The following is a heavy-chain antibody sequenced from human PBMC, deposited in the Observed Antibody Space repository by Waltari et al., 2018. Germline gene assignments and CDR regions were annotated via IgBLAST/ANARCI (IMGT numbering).Heavy chain of an antibody. J-gene: IGHJ6*02. CDR3: AKGPYYGSAIGMDV. V-gene: IGHV3-23*01. D-gene: IGHD3-10*01. CDR1: GFTFGNFG. CDR2: FRGTGGST. Sequence: EAQLLESGGGLVQPGGSLRLSCAASGFTFGNFGMSWVRQAPGKGLEWVSGFRGTGGSTSYADSVKGRFTISRDNSKNTLYLQMNSLRAEDSAVYYCAKGPYYGSAIGMDVWGQGTTVAVSS.